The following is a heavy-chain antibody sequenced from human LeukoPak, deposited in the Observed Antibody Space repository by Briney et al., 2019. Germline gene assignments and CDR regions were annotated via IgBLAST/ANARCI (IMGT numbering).Heavy chain of an antibody. CDR3: AREGTFSSGWYVIDY. D-gene: IGHD6-19*01. V-gene: IGHV4-30-4*02. Sequence: SETLSLTCTVSGGSIRSGDYYWSWIRQPPGKGLEWIGYIYYSGSTYYNPSLKSRVTISVDTSKNQFSLKLSSVTAADTAVYYCAREGTFSSGWYVIDYWGQGTLVTVSS. CDR1: GGSIRSGDYY. CDR2: IYYSGST. J-gene: IGHJ4*02.